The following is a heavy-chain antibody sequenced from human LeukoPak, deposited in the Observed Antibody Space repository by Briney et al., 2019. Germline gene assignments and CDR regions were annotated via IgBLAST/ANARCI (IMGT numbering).Heavy chain of an antibody. Sequence: ASVKVSCKASGYTFTSYGINWVRQAPGQGLEWMGWISAYNGNTKHAQKLQGRVTMTTDTSTSTAYMELRSPRSDDTAVYYCARAGITSGWVQNMDYWGQGTLVTVSS. CDR3: ARAGITSGWVQNMDY. D-gene: IGHD6-19*01. J-gene: IGHJ4*02. CDR2: ISAYNGNT. V-gene: IGHV1-18*01. CDR1: GYTFTSYG.